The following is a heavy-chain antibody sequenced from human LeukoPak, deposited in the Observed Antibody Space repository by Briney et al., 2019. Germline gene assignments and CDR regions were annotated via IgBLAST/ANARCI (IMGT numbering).Heavy chain of an antibody. CDR1: GGSISSGGYY. Sequence: TSETLSLTCTVSGGSISSGGYYWSWIRQHPGKGLEWIGYIYYSGSTNYNPSLKSRVTISVDTSKNQFSLKLSSVTAADTAVYYCARDTQFDEYSSSSLAFDIWGQGTMVTVSS. CDR2: IYYSGST. CDR3: ARDTQFDEYSSSSLAFDI. D-gene: IGHD6-6*01. J-gene: IGHJ3*02. V-gene: IGHV4-61*08.